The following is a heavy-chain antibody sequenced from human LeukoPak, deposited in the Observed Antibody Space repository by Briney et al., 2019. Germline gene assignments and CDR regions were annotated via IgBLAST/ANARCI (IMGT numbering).Heavy chain of an antibody. Sequence: ASVKVSCKASGYTFTSYYMHWVRQAPGQGLEWMGIINPSGGSTSYAQKFQGRVTMTRDTSTSTVYMELSSLRSEDTAVYYCARDAARRGGDNPYWYFDLWGRGTLVTVSS. CDR1: GYTFTSYY. CDR3: ARDAARRGGDNPYWYFDL. D-gene: IGHD4-17*01. CDR2: INPSGGST. V-gene: IGHV1-46*01. J-gene: IGHJ2*01.